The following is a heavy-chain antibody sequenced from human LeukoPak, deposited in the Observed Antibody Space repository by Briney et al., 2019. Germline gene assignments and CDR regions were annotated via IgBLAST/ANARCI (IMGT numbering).Heavy chain of an antibody. CDR2: IFHSGTT. CDR1: GDSSGIMGHY. Sequence: SETPSLTCTESGDSSGIMGHYSGWSSQPPGKGLEWIGSIFHSGTTVSTPSLTGRVTISVDRSNNQISLNLTSVTAAHTAVYYCARHRPTSRYFDLSFEHWGQGNLVTVSS. V-gene: IGHV4-39*01. CDR3: ARHRPTSRYFDLSFEH. D-gene: IGHD3-9*01. J-gene: IGHJ4*02.